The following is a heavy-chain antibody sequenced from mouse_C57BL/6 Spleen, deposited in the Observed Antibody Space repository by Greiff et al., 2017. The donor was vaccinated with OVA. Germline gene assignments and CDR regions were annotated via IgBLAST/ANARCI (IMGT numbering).Heavy chain of an antibody. J-gene: IGHJ2*01. Sequence: EVQLQESGPGLVKPSQSLSLTCSVTGYSITSGYYWNWIRQFPGNKLEWMGYISYDGSNNYNPSLKNRISITRDTSKTQFFLKLNSVTTEDTATYYCARDRDYFDYWGQGTTLTVSS. CDR2: ISYDGSN. V-gene: IGHV3-6*01. CDR3: ARDRDYFDY. CDR1: GYSITSGYY.